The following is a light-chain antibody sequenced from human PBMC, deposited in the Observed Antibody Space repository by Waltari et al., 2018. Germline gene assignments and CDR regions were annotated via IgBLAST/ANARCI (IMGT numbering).Light chain of an antibody. J-gene: IGLJ2*01. V-gene: IGLV1-44*01. CDR2: SNN. Sequence: QSVLTQPPSASGTPGQRVTISCSGSRSNIGGNTVIWYQQLPGTAPKVLIYSNNHRPSGVPDRVSGSKSGTSASRAISGLQSEDEADYYCAAWDDSLNGSVVFGGGTKLTVL. CDR1: RSNIGGNT. CDR3: AAWDDSLNGSVV.